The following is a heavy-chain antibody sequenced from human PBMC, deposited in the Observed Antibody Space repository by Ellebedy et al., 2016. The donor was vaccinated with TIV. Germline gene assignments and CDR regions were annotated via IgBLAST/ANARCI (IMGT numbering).Heavy chain of an antibody. CDR3: ARDRTGVLDI. CDR2: ISSGGSTM. D-gene: IGHD3-10*01. J-gene: IGHJ3*02. Sequence: GESLKISCAASGFTFSDYYMRWIRQAPGKGLEWVSYISSGGSTMKYADSAKGRFTISRDNADNSLYLHMNSLSADDTAVYYCARDRTGVLDIWGQGTMVTVSS. CDR1: GFTFSDYY. V-gene: IGHV3-11*04.